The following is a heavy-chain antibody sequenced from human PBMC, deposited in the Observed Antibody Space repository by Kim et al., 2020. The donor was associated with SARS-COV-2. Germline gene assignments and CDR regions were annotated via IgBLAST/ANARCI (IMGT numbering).Heavy chain of an antibody. V-gene: IGHV7-4-1*02. Sequence: PKYAQGCTGRFVFSLDTSVSTAYLQISGLKAEDTAVYYCARVDGGSDAVDIWGQGTMVTVSS. J-gene: IGHJ3*02. D-gene: IGHD4-17*01. CDR2: P. CDR3: ARVDGGSDAVDI.